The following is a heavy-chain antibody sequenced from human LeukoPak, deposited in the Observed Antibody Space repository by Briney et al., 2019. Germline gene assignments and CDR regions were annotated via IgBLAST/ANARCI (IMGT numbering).Heavy chain of an antibody. Sequence: GESLKISCKGSGYSFTSYWVGWVRRMPGKGLEWMGIIYPGDSDTRYSPSFQGQVTISADKSISTAYLQWSSLKASDTAMYYCARPPSYCSSTSCYTGRYFDYWGQGTLVTVSS. V-gene: IGHV5-51*01. CDR2: IYPGDSDT. CDR3: ARPPSYCSSTSCYTGRYFDY. J-gene: IGHJ4*02. D-gene: IGHD2-2*02. CDR1: GYSFTSYW.